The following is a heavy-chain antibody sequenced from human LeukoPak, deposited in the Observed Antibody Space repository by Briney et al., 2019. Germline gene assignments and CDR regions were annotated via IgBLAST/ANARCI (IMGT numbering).Heavy chain of an antibody. Sequence: SETLSLTCAVSGVSISSGGYSWSWIRQPPGKGLEWIGYIYHSGSTYYNPSLKSRVTISVDRSKNQFSLKLSSVTAADTAVYYCARVRTGDQATFDYWGQGTLVTVSS. CDR1: GVSISSGGYS. J-gene: IGHJ4*02. D-gene: IGHD7-27*01. V-gene: IGHV4-30-2*01. CDR3: ARVRTGDQATFDY. CDR2: IYHSGST.